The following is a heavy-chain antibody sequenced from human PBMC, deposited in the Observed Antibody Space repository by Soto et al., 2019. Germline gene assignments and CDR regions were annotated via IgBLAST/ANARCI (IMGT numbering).Heavy chain of an antibody. CDR2: IVVGSGNT. D-gene: IGHD3-22*01. J-gene: IGHJ4*02. CDR3: AKVVGDGNDYYDF. V-gene: IGHV1-58*02. Sequence: ASVKVSCKASGFTFTHSGMQWVRQARGQSLEWIGWIVVGSGNTNYAPKFQERVTITWDKSTFTAYMELSSLGAEDTAIYYCAKVVGDGNDYYDFWGQGTLVTVSS. CDR1: GFTFTHSG.